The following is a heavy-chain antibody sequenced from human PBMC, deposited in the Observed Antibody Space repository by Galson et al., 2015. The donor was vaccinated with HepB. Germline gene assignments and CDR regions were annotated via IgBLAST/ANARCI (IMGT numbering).Heavy chain of an antibody. CDR3: ARDFIAEYSRYYMDV. D-gene: IGHD6-13*01. V-gene: IGHV7-4-1*02. CDR1: GYTFTSYA. J-gene: IGHJ6*03. CDR2: INTNTGNP. Sequence: SVKVSCKASGYTFTSYAMNWVRQAPGQGLEWMGWINTNTGNPTYAQGFTGRFVFSLDTSVSTAYLQISSLKAEDTAVYYCARDFIAEYSRYYMDVWGKGTTVTVSS.